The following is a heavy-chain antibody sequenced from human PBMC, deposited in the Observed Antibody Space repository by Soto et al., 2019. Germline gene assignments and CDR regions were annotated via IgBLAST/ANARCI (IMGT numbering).Heavy chain of an antibody. CDR2: ISDNGGST. Sequence: GGSLRLSCAVSGFTFGSYGMSWVRQAPGKGLEWVSTISDNGGSTYHADSVKGRFTISRDSSKDILYLQMNSLRAEDTALYYCAKTSGSGSYYPIDYWGQGTLVTVSS. J-gene: IGHJ4*02. D-gene: IGHD3-10*01. CDR1: GFTFGSYG. CDR3: AKTSGSGSYYPIDY. V-gene: IGHV3-23*01.